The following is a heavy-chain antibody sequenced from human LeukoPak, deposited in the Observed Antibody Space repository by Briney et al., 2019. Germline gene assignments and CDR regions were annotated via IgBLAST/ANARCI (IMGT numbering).Heavy chain of an antibody. CDR3: ARVAAYYYVMDV. CDR2: ISSSGGTI. Sequence: PGGSLRLSCAASGFTFSTYSMNWVRQAPGEGLEWILYISSSGGTIYNGDSVKGRFTISRDNANNSLYLQMNSLRDEDTAVYYCARVAAYYYVMDVWGQGTTVTVSS. CDR1: GFTFSTYS. V-gene: IGHV3-48*02. J-gene: IGHJ6*02. D-gene: IGHD6-25*01.